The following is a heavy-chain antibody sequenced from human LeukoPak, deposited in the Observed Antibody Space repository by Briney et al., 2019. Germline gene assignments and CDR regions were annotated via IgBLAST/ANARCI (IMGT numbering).Heavy chain of an antibody. J-gene: IGHJ6*03. V-gene: IGHV3-20*04. CDR2: INWNGGST. CDR3: AREIVGATFLLGYYYYYYMDV. D-gene: IGHD1-26*01. CDR1: GFTFDDYG. Sequence: GGSLRLSCAASGFTFDDYGMSWVRQAPGKGLEWVSGINWNGGSTGYADSVKGRFTISRDNAKNSLYLQMNSLRAEDTALYYCAREIVGATFLLGYYYYYYMDVWGKGTTVTVSS.